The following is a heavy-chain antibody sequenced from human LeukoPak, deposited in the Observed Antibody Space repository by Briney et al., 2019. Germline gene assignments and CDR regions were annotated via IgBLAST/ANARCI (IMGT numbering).Heavy chain of an antibody. J-gene: IGHJ4*02. Sequence: GGSVRLSCEASGFTLSDYEMLWTRQAPGKAVERGSYITKTGASKYYVPSVRGRLIISSDTGENSVSLHLNSMRAEDSALSFCARGRILRSEAFFDFWGQGTLVTVSS. CDR1: GFTLSDYE. CDR3: ARGRILRSEAFFDF. V-gene: IGHV3-48*03. D-gene: IGHD2/OR15-2a*01. CDR2: ITKTGASK.